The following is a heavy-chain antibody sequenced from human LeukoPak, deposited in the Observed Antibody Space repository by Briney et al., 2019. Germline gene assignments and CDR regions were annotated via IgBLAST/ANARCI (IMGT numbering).Heavy chain of an antibody. CDR1: GGSINRYY. J-gene: IGHJ4*02. V-gene: IGHV4-59*01. CDR3: ARHMYISGWLR. Sequence: SETLSLTCTVSGGSINRYYWSWIRQPPGKGLEWIVYISYSGSTNYNPSLKSRFTISVDTSKNQFSLKLSSVAAADTAVYYCARHMYISGWLRWGQGTLVTVSS. CDR2: ISYSGST. D-gene: IGHD6-19*01.